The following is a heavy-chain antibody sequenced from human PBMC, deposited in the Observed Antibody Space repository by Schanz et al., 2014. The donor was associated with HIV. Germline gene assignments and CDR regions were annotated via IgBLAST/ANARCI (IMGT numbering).Heavy chain of an antibody. Sequence: QVQMVQSGAELKKPGASVKLSCKASGFTLTSYYIHWVRQAPGQGLEWMGIINPSGGKTSLAQKFQGRVTLTRDTSTSTVYLELSSLRSDDTAVYYCVDGANSITEAFDIWGQGTKVTVSA. D-gene: IGHD4-4*01. CDR3: VDGANSITEAFDI. J-gene: IGHJ3*02. CDR1: GFTLTSYY. CDR2: INPSGGKT. V-gene: IGHV1-46*01.